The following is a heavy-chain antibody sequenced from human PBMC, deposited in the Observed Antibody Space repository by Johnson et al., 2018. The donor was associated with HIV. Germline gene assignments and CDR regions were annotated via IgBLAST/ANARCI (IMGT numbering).Heavy chain of an antibody. CDR1: GFTFSSYA. CDR2: ISFGGSNK. Sequence: QVQLVESGGGVVQPGRSLRLSCAASGFTFSSYAMHWVRQAPGKGLEWVAVISFGGSNKYYADSVKGRFTISRDNSKTTLYLQMNSLGAEDTALYCCARGSGSYYSNAFDIWGQGTMVTVSS. V-gene: IGHV3-30*04. D-gene: IGHD1-26*01. J-gene: IGHJ3*02. CDR3: ARGSGSYYSNAFDI.